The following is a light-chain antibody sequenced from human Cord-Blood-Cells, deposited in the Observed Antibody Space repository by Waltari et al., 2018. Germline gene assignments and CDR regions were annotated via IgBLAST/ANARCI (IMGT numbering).Light chain of an antibody. CDR2: DGS. J-gene: IGKJ3*01. Sequence: DIQMTPSPATLSASVGARVTITCRASQSISSWLAWYQQKPGKAPKLLIYDGSSLESGVPSRFSGSGSGTEFTLTISSLQPDDFATYYCQQYNSYSKTFGPGTKVDIK. V-gene: IGKV1-5*01. CDR1: QSISSW. CDR3: QQYNSYSKT.